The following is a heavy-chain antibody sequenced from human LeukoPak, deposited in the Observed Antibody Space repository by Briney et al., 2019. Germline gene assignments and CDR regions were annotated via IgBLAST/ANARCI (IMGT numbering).Heavy chain of an antibody. V-gene: IGHV4-59*01. CDR3: ARGIESYGDYGY. J-gene: IGHJ4*02. Sequence: SETLSLTCTVSGGSISGSYWSWIRQPPGEGLEWIAYMYNSGSTNYNPSLKSRVTISIDTSKNQFSLKLSSLTAADTAIYYCARGIESYGDYGYWGQGILVTVSS. D-gene: IGHD4-17*01. CDR1: GGSISGSY. CDR2: MYNSGST.